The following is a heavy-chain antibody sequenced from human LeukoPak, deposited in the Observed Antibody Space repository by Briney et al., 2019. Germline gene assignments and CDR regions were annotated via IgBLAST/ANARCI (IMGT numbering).Heavy chain of an antibody. CDR1: GYTFTGYY. Sequence: ASVKVSCKASGYTFTGYYMHWVRQAPGQELEWMGWINPNSGGTNYAQKFQGWVTMTRDTSISTAYMELSRLRSDDTAVYYCARDNLGYCSGGSYYSHNWFDPWGQGTLVTVSS. D-gene: IGHD2-15*01. J-gene: IGHJ5*02. V-gene: IGHV1-2*04. CDR3: ARDNLGYCSGGSYYSHNWFDP. CDR2: INPNSGGT.